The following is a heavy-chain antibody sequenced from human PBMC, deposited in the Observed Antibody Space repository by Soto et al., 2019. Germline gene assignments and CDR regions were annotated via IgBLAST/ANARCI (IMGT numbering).Heavy chain of an antibody. V-gene: IGHV1-2*04. Sequence: GASVKVSCKASGYTFTGYYMHWVRQAPGQGLEWMGWINPNSGGTNYAQKFQGWVTMTRDTSISTAYMELSRLRSDDTAVYYCARVACSGGRCYSSNWFDPWGQGTLLTVSS. D-gene: IGHD2-15*01. CDR3: ARVACSGGRCYSSNWFDP. CDR2: INPNSGGT. CDR1: GYTFTGYY. J-gene: IGHJ5*02.